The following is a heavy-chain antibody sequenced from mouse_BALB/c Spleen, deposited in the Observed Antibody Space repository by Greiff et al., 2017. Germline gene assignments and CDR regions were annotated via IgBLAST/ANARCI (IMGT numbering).Heavy chain of an antibody. CDR3: ARYGNYGAFAY. J-gene: IGHJ3*01. CDR1: GYSITSDYA. V-gene: IGHV3-2*02. CDR2: ISYSGST. Sequence: ESGPGLVKPSQSLSLTCTVTGYSITSDYAWNWIRQFPGNKLEWMGYISYSGSTSYNPSLKSRISITRDTSKNQFFLQLNSVTTEDTATYYCARYGNYGAFAYWGQGTLVTVSA. D-gene: IGHD2-1*01.